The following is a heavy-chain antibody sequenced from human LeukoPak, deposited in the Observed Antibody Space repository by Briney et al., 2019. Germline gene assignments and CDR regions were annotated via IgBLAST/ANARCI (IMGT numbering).Heavy chain of an antibody. J-gene: IGHJ4*02. CDR3: VAEDTY. CDR2: IYSGGGT. D-gene: IGHD5-18*01. V-gene: IGHV3-23*03. CDR1: GFTFSSYA. Sequence: PGGSLRLSCAASGFTFSSYAMSWVRQAPGKGLEWVSVIYSGGGTNYADSLKGRFSISRDNSKNTLYLQMNSLRAEDTAVYYCVAEDTYWGQGTLVTVSS.